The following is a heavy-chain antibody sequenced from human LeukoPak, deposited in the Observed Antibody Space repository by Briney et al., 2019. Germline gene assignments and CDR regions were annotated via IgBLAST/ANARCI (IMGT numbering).Heavy chain of an antibody. CDR3: AKDRPNYYDSSGHYYRRNGDY. CDR1: GFTFSSYA. V-gene: IGHV3-23*01. D-gene: IGHD3-22*01. Sequence: GGSLRLSCAASGFTFSSYAMSWVRQAPGKGLEWVSSITSSGGSTYYAGSVKGQFTISRDNSKNTVYLQMNSLRAEDTAVYYCAKDRPNYYDSSGHYYRRNGDYWGQGTLVTVSS. J-gene: IGHJ4*02. CDR2: ITSSGGST.